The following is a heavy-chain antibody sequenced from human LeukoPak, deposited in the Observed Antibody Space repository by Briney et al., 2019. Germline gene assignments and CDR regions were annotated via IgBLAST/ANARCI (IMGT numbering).Heavy chain of an antibody. CDR1: GGSISSGGYS. D-gene: IGHD3-10*01. CDR2: IYHSGST. CDR3: ARDYHGSGSQDY. Sequence: SQTLSLTCAVSGGSISSGGYSWSWIRQPPGKGLEWIGYIYHSGSTYYNPSLKSRVTISVDRSKNQFSLKLSSVTAADTAVYYCARDYHGSGSQDYWGQGTLVTVSS. V-gene: IGHV4-30-2*01. J-gene: IGHJ4*02.